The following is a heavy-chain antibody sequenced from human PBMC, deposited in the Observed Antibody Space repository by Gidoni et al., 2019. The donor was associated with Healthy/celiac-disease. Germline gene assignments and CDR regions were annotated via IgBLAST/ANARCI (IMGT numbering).Heavy chain of an antibody. CDR1: GYTFTSYG. Sequence: GYTFTSYGISWVRQAPGQGLEWMGWIRAYNGNTNYAQKLQGRVTMTTDTYTSTAYMELRSLRSDDTAVYYCARGRVTMVRGVIIGIYGMDVWGQGTTVTVSS. CDR3: ARGRVTMVRGVIIGIYGMDV. CDR2: IRAYNGNT. V-gene: IGHV1-18*01. J-gene: IGHJ6*02. D-gene: IGHD3-10*01.